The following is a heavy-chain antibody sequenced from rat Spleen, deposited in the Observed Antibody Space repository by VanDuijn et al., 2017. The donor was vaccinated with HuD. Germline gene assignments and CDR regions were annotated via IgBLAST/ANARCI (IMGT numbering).Heavy chain of an antibody. J-gene: IGHJ2*01. CDR3: VRYSGKYYGYNFLNY. Sequence: EVQLVESGGGLVQPGRSLTLSCATSGFTFSDYAMAWVRQAPKKGLEWVATIIYDGSSSYYRDSVKGRFTISRENAKSSLNLEMDSLRSEDTATYFCVRYSGKYYGYNFLNYWGQGVMVTVSS. CDR2: IIYDGSSS. D-gene: IGHD1-9*01. V-gene: IGHV5-17*01. CDR1: GFTFSDYA.